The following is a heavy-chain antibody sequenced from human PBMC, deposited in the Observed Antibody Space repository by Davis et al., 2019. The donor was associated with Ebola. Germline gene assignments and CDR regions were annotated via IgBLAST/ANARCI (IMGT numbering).Heavy chain of an antibody. V-gene: IGHV3-43*01. J-gene: IGHJ6*03. D-gene: IGHD3-22*01. CDR3: TRGERYYDGSGPFVGEGAYYMDV. CDR2: ISWDGAST. Sequence: PGGFLRLSCAASGFTFADYTIHWVRQAPGKGLEWVSLISWDGASTWYAASVKGRFTISRDNSKNSLYLQMNNLRTEDTALYYCTRGERYYDGSGPFVGEGAYYMDVWGKGTTVTVSS. CDR1: GFTFADYT.